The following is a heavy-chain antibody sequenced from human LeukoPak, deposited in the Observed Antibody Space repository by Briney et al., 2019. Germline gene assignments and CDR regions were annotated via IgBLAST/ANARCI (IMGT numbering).Heavy chain of an antibody. Sequence: IPGGSLRLSCSASGFTFSSYSMNWVRQAPGKGLEWVSSISSSSYIYYADSVKGRFTISRDNPKNSLYLQMNSLRAEDTAVYYCARVGGSGWYPKYYFDYWGQGTLVTVSS. D-gene: IGHD6-19*01. CDR3: ARVGGSGWYPKYYFDY. J-gene: IGHJ4*02. V-gene: IGHV3-21*01. CDR1: GFTFSSYS. CDR2: ISSSSYI.